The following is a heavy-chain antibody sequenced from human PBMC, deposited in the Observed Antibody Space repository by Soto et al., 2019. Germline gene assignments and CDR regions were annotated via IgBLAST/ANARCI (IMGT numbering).Heavy chain of an antibody. D-gene: IGHD3-10*01. CDR1: GGSISSSSYY. CDR3: ARESITMVRGVIDV. J-gene: IGHJ6*02. V-gene: IGHV4-39*01. CDR2: IYYSGST. Sequence: PSVTRSLTRTVGGGSISSSSYYWYWNSQPPGKGLEWIGSIYYSGSTYYNPSLKSRVTISVDTSKNQFSLKLSSVTAADTAVYYCARESITMVRGVIDVWGQGTTVPVSS.